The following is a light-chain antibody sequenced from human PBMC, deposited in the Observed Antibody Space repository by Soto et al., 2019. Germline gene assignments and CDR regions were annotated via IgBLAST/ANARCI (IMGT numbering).Light chain of an antibody. CDR1: QGISSW. Sequence: DIQTTQSPSSVSASVGDRVTITCRASQGISSWLARYQQKPGKAPKLLIYAASSLQSGVPSRFSGSGSGTDFTLTISSLQPEDFATYYCQQANSFPLTFGGGTKVDI. V-gene: IGKV1-12*01. J-gene: IGKJ4*01. CDR3: QQANSFPLT. CDR2: AAS.